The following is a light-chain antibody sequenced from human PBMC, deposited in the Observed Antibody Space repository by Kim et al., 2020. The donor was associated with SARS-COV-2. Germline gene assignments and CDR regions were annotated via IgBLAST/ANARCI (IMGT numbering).Light chain of an antibody. CDR1: QGISNH. Sequence: DIQLTQSPSFLTASVGDRVTITCRASQGISNHLAWYQQRPGKVPKLLIYAASTLQSGAPSRFSGSGSGREFTLTISSLQPEDLATYYCQQLNSYLLTFGGGTKVDIK. CDR3: QQLNSYLLT. J-gene: IGKJ4*01. V-gene: IGKV1-9*01. CDR2: AAS.